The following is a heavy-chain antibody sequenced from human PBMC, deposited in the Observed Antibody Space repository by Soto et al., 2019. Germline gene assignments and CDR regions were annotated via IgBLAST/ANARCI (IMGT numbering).Heavy chain of an antibody. CDR2: ISWNSGSI. Sequence: GGSLRLSCAASGFTFDDYAMHWVRQAPGKGLEWVSGISWNSGSIGYADSVKGRFTISRDNAKNSLYLQMNSLRAEDTALYYCVKDIDSSLLFWFDPWGQGTLVTVSS. D-gene: IGHD6-6*01. CDR3: VKDIDSSLLFWFDP. J-gene: IGHJ5*02. CDR1: GFTFDDYA. V-gene: IGHV3-9*01.